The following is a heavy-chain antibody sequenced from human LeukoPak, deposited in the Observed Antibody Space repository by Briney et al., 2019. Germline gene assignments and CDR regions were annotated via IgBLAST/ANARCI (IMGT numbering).Heavy chain of an antibody. D-gene: IGHD3-10*01. CDR3: ARVLSGMDV. CDR2: IYYSGST. V-gene: IGHV4-59*08. Sequence: SETLSLTCTVSGGSISSYYWSWIRQPPGKGLEWIGYIYYSGSTNYNPALKSRVTISVDTSKNQFSLKPSSVTVADTAVYYCARVLSGMDVWGQGTTVTVSS. J-gene: IGHJ6*02. CDR1: GGSISSYY.